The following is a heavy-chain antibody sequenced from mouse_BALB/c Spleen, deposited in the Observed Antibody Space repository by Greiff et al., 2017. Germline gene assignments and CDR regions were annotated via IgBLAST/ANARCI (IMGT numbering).Heavy chain of an antibody. V-gene: IGHV5-6*01. CDR1: GFTFSSYG. Sequence: EVQLVESGGDLVKPGGSLKLSCAASGFTFSSYGMSWVSQTPDKRLEWVATISSGGSYTDYPDSVKGRFTISRDNAKNTLYLQMSSLKSEDTAMYYCARITAAPGYAMDYWGQGTSVTVSS. D-gene: IGHD1-2*01. J-gene: IGHJ4*01. CDR2: ISSGGSYT. CDR3: ARITAAPGYAMDY.